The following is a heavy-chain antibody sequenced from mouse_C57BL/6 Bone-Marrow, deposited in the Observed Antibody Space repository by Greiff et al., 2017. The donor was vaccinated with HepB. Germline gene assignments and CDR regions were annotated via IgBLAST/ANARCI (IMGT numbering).Heavy chain of an antibody. V-gene: IGHV1-52*01. D-gene: IGHD1-1*01. J-gene: IGHJ1*03. CDR3: TTVVAHWYFDV. CDR2: IDPSDSET. CDR1: GYTFTSYW. Sequence: VQLQQPGAELVRPGSSVKLSCKASGYTFTSYWMHWVKQRPIQGLEWIGNIDPSDSETHYNQKFKDKATLTVDKSSSTAYMQLSSLTSEDSAVYYCTTVVAHWYFDVWGTGTTVTVSS.